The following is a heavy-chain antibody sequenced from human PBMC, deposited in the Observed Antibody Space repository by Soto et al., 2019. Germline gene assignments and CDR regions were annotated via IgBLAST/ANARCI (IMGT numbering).Heavy chain of an antibody. V-gene: IGHV4-30-4*01. CDR3: ARDNPRIAAAGTRATYDY. D-gene: IGHD6-13*01. J-gene: IGHJ4*02. Sequence: QVQLQESGPGLVKPSQTLSLTCTVSGGSISSGDYYWSWIRQPPGKGLEWIGYIYYSGSTYYNPSLKSRVTISVDPSKNQSSLKLSSVTAADTAVYYCARDNPRIAAAGTRATYDYWGQGTLVTVSS. CDR2: IYYSGST. CDR1: GGSISSGDYY.